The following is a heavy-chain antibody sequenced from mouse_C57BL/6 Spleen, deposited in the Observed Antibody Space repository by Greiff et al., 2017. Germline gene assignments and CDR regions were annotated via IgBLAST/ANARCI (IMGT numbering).Heavy chain of an antibody. Sequence: LQQSGASVKISCKASGYAFSSYWMNWVKQRPGKGLEWTGQIYPGDGDTTYNGKFKGKATPTADKSSSTAYMQHSSLTSEDSAVYFCARGGYYGSSYGGFAFDYWGQGTTLTVSS. D-gene: IGHD1-1*01. CDR2: IYPGDGDT. J-gene: IGHJ2*01. CDR1: GYAFSSYW. V-gene: IGHV1-80*01. CDR3: ARGGYYGSSYGGFAFDY.